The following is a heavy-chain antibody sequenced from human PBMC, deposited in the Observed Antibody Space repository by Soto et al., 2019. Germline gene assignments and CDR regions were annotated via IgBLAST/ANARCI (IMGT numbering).Heavy chain of an antibody. CDR2: IYYSGST. CDR1: RGSITSYY. J-gene: IGHJ6*02. Sequence: PSETLSLTCTASRGSITSYYWSSIRQPPGKGLEWIGYIYYSGSTNYNPSLQSRVTISVDTSKNQFSLKLSSVTAADTAVYYCARDLGRRSTNYCYGMDVWGQGTTVTVS. CDR3: ARDLGRRSTNYCYGMDV. V-gene: IGHV4-59*01. D-gene: IGHD3-16*01.